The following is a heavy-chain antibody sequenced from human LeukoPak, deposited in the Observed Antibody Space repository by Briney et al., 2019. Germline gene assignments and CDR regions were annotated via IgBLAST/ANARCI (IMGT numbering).Heavy chain of an antibody. CDR2: IFYSGRT. CDR1: GGSISGYC. J-gene: IGHJ4*02. V-gene: IGHV4-59*01. CDR3: ARGILSVAYFDY. D-gene: IGHD6-19*01. Sequence: PSETLSLTCTVSGGSISGYCWSWIRQPPGKGLEWIGYIFYSGRTKDNPSLKSRVTISVDTSKSQFSLSLSSVTAADTAVYYCARGILSVAYFDYWGQGTLVTVSS.